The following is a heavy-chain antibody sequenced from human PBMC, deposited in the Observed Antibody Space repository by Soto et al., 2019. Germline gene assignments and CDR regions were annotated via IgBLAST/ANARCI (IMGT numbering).Heavy chain of an antibody. D-gene: IGHD1-1*01. CDR2: INHSGST. V-gene: IGHV4-34*01. J-gene: IGHJ6*02. Sequence: SETLSLTCAVYGGSFSGYYWSWIRQPPGKGLEWIGEINHSGSTNYNPSLKSRVTISVDTSKNQFSLKLSSVTAADTAVYYCAGVGNYYYYYGMDVWGQGTTVTVSS. CDR1: GGSFSGYY. CDR3: AGVGNYYYYYGMDV.